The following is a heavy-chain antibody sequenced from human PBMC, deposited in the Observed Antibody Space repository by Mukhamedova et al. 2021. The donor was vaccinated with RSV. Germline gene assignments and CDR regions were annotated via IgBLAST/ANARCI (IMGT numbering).Heavy chain of an antibody. Sequence: THYADSVRGRFTISRDNGINSLYLQMHSLTTDDTALYYCAKGITVAIDYNYGMDVWGPGTPVTVSS. CDR3: AKGITVAIDYNYGMDV. D-gene: IGHD5-12*01. V-gene: IGHV3-43*01. J-gene: IGHJ6*02. CDR2: T.